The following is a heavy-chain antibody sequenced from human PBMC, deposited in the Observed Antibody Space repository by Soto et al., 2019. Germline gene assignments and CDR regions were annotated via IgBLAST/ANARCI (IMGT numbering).Heavy chain of an antibody. CDR1: GFTFSSYS. D-gene: IGHD2-15*01. J-gene: IGHJ4*02. Sequence: XGSLRLSCAASGFTFSSYSMHWVRQAPGKGLEWVAVISYDGSNKYYADSVKGRFTISRDNSKNTLYLQMKSLRAEDTAVYYCAKDVCGGSCYYFDDWGQGTLVTVSS. CDR3: AKDVCGGSCYYFDD. CDR2: ISYDGSNK. V-gene: IGHV3-30*18.